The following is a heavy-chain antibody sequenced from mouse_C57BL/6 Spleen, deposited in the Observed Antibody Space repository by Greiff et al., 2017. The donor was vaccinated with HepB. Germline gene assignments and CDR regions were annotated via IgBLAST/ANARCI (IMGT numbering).Heavy chain of an antibody. CDR3: ATDYGGYFDV. D-gene: IGHD2-4*01. Sequence: VKLVESGPGLVQPSQSLSITCTVSGFSLTSYGVHWVRQSPGKGLEWLGVIWSGGSTDYNAAFISRLSISKDNSKSQVFFKMNSLQADDTAIYYCATDYGGYFDVWGTGTTVTVSS. V-gene: IGHV2-2*01. CDR2: IWSGGST. J-gene: IGHJ1*03. CDR1: GFSLTSYG.